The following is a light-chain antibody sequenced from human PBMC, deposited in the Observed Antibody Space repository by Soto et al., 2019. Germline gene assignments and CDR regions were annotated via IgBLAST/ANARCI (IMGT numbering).Light chain of an antibody. J-gene: IGKJ1*01. V-gene: IGKV3-20*01. CDR2: GAS. CDR1: QSVGSD. Sequence: EILMPHSPATLSVSPGERATLSCRASQSVGSDLAWYQQKPGQAHRRLIYGASSRATGIPDRFSGSGSGTDFTLSIRRLEPEDFAVYYCQQYGSSPWTFGQGTKVDI. CDR3: QQYGSSPWT.